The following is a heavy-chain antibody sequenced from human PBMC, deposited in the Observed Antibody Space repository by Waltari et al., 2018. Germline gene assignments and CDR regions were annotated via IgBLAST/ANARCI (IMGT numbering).Heavy chain of an antibody. Sequence: QVQLVESGGVVVQPGRSLRLSWAASACTFRSYALTWARQAPGKGLGWVAVISYDGRNTYYVDSVKGRFTISRDNSKKMLYMEMNGLRAEDTAVYYCARDYCDRTNCHGMDVWGQGTAVTVSS. CDR3: ARDYCDRTNCHGMDV. J-gene: IGHJ6*02. CDR1: ACTFRSYA. D-gene: IGHD3-22*01. CDR2: ISYDGRNT. V-gene: IGHV3-30*04.